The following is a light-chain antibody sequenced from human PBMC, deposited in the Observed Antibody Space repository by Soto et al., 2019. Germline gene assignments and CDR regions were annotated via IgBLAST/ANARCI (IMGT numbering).Light chain of an antibody. CDR1: RSNIGAGYD. CDR2: GDN. V-gene: IGLV1-40*01. Sequence: QAVVTQPPSVSGAPGQRVTISCTGSRSNIGAGYDVHWYHQLPGIAPKLLIYGDNSRPSGVPDRFSGSKSGTSASLAISGLQAEDEADYYCQSYDSSLSIVVFGGGTKVTVL. J-gene: IGLJ2*01. CDR3: QSYDSSLSIVV.